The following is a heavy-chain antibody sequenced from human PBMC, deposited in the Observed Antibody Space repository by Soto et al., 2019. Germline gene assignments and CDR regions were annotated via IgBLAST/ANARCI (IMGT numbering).Heavy chain of an antibody. D-gene: IGHD6-6*01. V-gene: IGHV1-46*01. CDR3: ARDSSSSAFDY. Sequence: ASVKVSCKASGYTFTTYYMHWVRQAPGQGLEWMGIINPNGGSTTYAQKFQGRLTMTRDTSTSTLYMELSSLRSEDTAVYYCARDSSSSAFDYWGQGTLVTVSS. CDR1: GYTFTTYY. J-gene: IGHJ4*02. CDR2: INPNGGST.